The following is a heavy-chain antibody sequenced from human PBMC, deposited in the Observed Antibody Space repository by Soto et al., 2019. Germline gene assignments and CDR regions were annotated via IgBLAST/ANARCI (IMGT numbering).Heavy chain of an antibody. CDR1: GYTFTSYG. J-gene: IGHJ4*02. V-gene: IGHV1-18*01. CDR2: ISGNNGNT. CDR3: AREKMSMSVAFDY. Sequence: ASVKVSCKAYGYTFTSYGIGCVRQAPGQGLEWMGWISGNNGNTKYIEKHQGRLTMTTDTTTSTAYMELKSLRSDDTAVYYCAREKMSMSVAFDYWGQGTLVTVSS. D-gene: IGHD6-19*01.